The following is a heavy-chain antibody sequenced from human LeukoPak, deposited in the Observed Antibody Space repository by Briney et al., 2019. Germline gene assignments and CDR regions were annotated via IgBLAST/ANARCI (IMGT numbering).Heavy chain of an antibody. D-gene: IGHD2-2*01. J-gene: IGHJ3*02. CDR3: ARHRYCNSNNCSSNAFDI. CDR2: IYYSGST. Sequence: SETLSLTCTVSGGSISSGGYYWSWIRQHLGKGLEWIGYIYYSGSTYYNPSLKSRVTISVDTSKNQFSLKLSSVTAADTAVYYCARHRYCNSNNCSSNAFDIWGQGTMVTVSS. V-gene: IGHV4-31*03. CDR1: GGSISSGGYY.